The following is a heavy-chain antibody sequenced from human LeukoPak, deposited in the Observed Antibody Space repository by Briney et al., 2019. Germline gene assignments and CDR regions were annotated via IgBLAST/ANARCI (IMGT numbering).Heavy chain of an antibody. Sequence: VASVKVSCKASGYTFTSYAMHWVRQAPGQRLEWMGWINAGNGNTKYSQKFQGRVTITRDTSASTAYMELSSLRSEDTAVYYCARDLRSGWLNWFGPWGQGTLVTVSS. V-gene: IGHV1-3*01. CDR3: ARDLRSGWLNWFGP. D-gene: IGHD6-19*01. CDR2: INAGNGNT. J-gene: IGHJ5*02. CDR1: GYTFTSYA.